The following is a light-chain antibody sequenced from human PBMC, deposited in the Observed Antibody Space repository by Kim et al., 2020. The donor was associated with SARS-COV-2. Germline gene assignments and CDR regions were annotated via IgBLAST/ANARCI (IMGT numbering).Light chain of an antibody. CDR3: QSFDNSLSNSI. V-gene: IGLV1-40*01. Sequence: QTITISCAGSSSNIGAGYGVHWYQQLPGTAPKLLIYGTTNRPSGVPDRFSGSKSGTSASLTIVGLRAEDEADYHCQSFDNSLSNSIFGGGTKLTVL. J-gene: IGLJ2*01. CDR2: GTT. CDR1: SSNIGAGYG.